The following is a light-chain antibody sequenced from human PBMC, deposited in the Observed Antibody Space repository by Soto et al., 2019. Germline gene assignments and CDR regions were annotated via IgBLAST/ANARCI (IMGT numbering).Light chain of an antibody. J-gene: IGKJ5*01. CDR2: GAS. V-gene: IGKV3-20*01. Sequence: ELVLTQSPDTLSLSPGERATLSCRASQSVTSSYLAWYQQKPGQAPRLLIYGASNRATGIPDRFSGSGSGTDFALTISKLEPEDCAVYYCQQYGNSPLVTFGQGTRLEIK. CDR3: QQYGNSPLVT. CDR1: QSVTSSY.